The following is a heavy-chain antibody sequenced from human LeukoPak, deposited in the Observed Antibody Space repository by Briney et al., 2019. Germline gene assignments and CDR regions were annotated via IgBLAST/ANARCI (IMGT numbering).Heavy chain of an antibody. CDR1: GGSISSSSYY. CDR2: IYYSGST. CDR3: ARDKDGAAAGTDY. D-gene: IGHD6-13*01. V-gene: IGHV4-39*07. J-gene: IGHJ4*02. Sequence: SETLSLTCTVSGGSISSSSYYWGWIRQPPGKGLEWIGSIYYSGSTYYNPSLKSRVTISVDTSKNQFSLKLSSVTAADTAVYYCARDKDGAAAGTDYWGQGTLVTVSS.